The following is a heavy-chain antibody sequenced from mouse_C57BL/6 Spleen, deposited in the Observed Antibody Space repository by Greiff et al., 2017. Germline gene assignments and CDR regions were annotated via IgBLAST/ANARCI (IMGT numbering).Heavy chain of an antibody. CDR2: IDPETGGT. J-gene: IGHJ4*01. D-gene: IGHD3-3*01. Sequence: QVQLQQSGAELVRPGASVTLSCKASGYTFTDYEMHWVKQTPVHGLEWIGAIDPETGGTAYNQKFKGKAILTADKSSSTAYMELRSLTSEDSAVYYCTRKGSYYYAMDYWGQGTSVTVSS. V-gene: IGHV1-15*01. CDR1: GYTFTDYE. CDR3: TRKGSYYYAMDY.